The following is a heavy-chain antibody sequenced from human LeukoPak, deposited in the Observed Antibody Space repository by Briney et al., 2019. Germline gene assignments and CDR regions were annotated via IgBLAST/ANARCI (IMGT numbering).Heavy chain of an antibody. V-gene: IGHV3-23*01. CDR1: GFTFSSYA. Sequence: PGGSLRLSCAASGFTFSSYAMSWVRQAPGKGLEWVSAISGSGGSTYYADSVKGRFTIPRDNSKNTLYLQMNSLRAEDTAVYYCAKDYDILTGYYTYFDYWGQGTLVTVSS. D-gene: IGHD3-9*01. CDR3: AKDYDILTGYYTYFDY. J-gene: IGHJ4*02. CDR2: ISGSGGST.